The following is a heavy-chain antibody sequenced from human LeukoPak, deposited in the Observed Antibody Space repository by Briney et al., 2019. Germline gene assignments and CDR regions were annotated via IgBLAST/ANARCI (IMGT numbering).Heavy chain of an antibody. J-gene: IGHJ4*02. CDR3: ARQGSYYDILTGYYPYYFDY. CDR2: IYYSGST. V-gene: IGHV4-39*01. CDR1: GGSISSSSYY. Sequence: PSETLSLTCTVSGGSISSSSYYWGWIRQPPGKGLEWIGSIYYSGSTYYNPSLKSRVTISVDTSKNQFSLKLSSVTAADTAVYYCARQGSYYDILTGYYPYYFDYWGQGTLVTVSS. D-gene: IGHD3-9*01.